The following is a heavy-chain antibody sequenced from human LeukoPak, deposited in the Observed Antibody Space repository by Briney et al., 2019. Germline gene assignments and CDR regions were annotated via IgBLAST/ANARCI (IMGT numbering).Heavy chain of an antibody. CDR3: ARDLLPRGFDP. CDR1: GFTFSSYA. Sequence: GGSLRLSCAASGFTFSSYAMHWVRQAPGKGLEWVAVISYDGSNKYYADSVKGRFTISRDKSKNTLYLQMNSLRAEDTAVYYCARDLLPRGFDPWGQGTLVTVSS. J-gene: IGHJ5*02. V-gene: IGHV3-30-3*01. CDR2: ISYDGSNK.